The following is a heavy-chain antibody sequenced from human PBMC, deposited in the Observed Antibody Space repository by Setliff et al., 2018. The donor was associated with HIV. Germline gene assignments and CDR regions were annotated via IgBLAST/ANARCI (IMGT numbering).Heavy chain of an antibody. Sequence: PSETLSLTCSVSGDSIISGDFFWSWIRQSPGKGLEWIGYVSFSGSATLNPSLKSPVSISVDTSKNQFYLTLSSVTAADTAVYYCARGRVFCDGDSCYHFDYWGQGILVTVSS. CDR1: GDSIISGDFF. CDR2: VSFSGSA. D-gene: IGHD2-21*02. CDR3: ARGRVFCDGDSCYHFDY. V-gene: IGHV4-31*01. J-gene: IGHJ4*02.